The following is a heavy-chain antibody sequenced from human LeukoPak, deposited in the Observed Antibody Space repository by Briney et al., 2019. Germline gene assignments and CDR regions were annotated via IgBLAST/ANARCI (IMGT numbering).Heavy chain of an antibody. CDR3: ARHHPTVTPYYMDV. V-gene: IGHV4-38-2*02. J-gene: IGHJ6*03. Sequence: SETLSLTCTVSGYSISSGYYWGWIRQPPGKGLEWIGSIYHSGSTYYNPSLKSRVTISVDTSKNQFSLKVNSVTAADTAVYYCARHHPTVTPYYMDVWGKGTTVTISS. CDR1: GYSISSGYY. CDR2: IYHSGST. D-gene: IGHD4-17*01.